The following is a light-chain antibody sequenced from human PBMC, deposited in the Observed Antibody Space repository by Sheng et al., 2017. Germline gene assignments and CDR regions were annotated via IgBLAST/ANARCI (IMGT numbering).Light chain of an antibody. CDR2: EAS. CDR3: QQYNSAPYT. J-gene: IGKJ2*01. Sequence: DIQMTQSPSTLSASVGDRVTITCRASQSISSWLAWYQQKPGKAPKLLIYEASTLERGVPSRFSGSGSGTEFTLTISSLQPDDSASYYCQQYNSAPYTFGQGTKLEI. V-gene: IGKV1-5*03. CDR1: QSISSW.